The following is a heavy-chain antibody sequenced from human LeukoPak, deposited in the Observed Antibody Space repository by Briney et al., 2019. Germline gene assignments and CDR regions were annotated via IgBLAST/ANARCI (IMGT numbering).Heavy chain of an antibody. V-gene: IGHV1-8*01. CDR1: GYTFTNYD. J-gene: IGHJ5*02. CDR3: ARGSRITMIVVVIETSNWFDP. D-gene: IGHD3-22*01. Sequence: GASVTVSCKASGYTFTNYDIHWVRQATGQGLEWMGWMNPNSGNTGYAQKFQGRVTMTRNTSISTAYMELSSLRSEDTAVYYCARGSRITMIVVVIETSNWFDPWGQGTLVTVSS. CDR2: MNPNSGNT.